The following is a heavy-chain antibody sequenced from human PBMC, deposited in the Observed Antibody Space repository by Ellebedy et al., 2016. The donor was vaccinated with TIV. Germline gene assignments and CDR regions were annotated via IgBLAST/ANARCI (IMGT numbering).Heavy chain of an antibody. Sequence: GESLKISXAASGFTFSNYWMSWVRQAPGKGLEWVANIKQDESEKYYVDSVKGRFTISRDNAKNSLYLQMNSLRAEDTAVYYCARRYFDLWGRGTLVTVSS. J-gene: IGHJ2*01. CDR1: GFTFSNYW. CDR2: IKQDESEK. CDR3: ARRYFDL. V-gene: IGHV3-7*01.